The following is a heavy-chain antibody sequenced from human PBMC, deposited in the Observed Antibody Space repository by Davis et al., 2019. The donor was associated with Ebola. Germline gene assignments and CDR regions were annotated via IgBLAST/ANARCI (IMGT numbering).Heavy chain of an antibody. CDR1: RYTLTSYG. Sequence: ASVQVSCKASRYTLTSYGIRWVRPAPGQGLEWMGWISAYNGNTNYAQKLQGRVTMTTDTSTSSAYMELRSLRSDDTAEYYGAREGGSTSCYVYWGQGTLVTVSS. D-gene: IGHD2-2*01. CDR3: AREGGSTSCYVY. CDR2: ISAYNGNT. V-gene: IGHV1-18*04. J-gene: IGHJ4*02.